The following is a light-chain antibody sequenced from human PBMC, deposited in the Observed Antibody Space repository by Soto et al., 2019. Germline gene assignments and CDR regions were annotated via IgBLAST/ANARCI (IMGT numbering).Light chain of an antibody. CDR3: QQYGSSGT. CDR1: QSVSNNY. Sequence: EIVLTQSPGTPSLSPGERATLSCGASQSVSNNYLAWYQQKPGQAPRLLIYGASNRATGIPDRFSGSGSGTDFTLTISRLEPEDFAVYYCQQYGSSGTFGQGTKVDI. J-gene: IGKJ1*01. CDR2: GAS. V-gene: IGKV3-20*01.